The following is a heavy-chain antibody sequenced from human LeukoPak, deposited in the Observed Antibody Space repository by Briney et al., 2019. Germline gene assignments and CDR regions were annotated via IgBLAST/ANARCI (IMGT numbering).Heavy chain of an antibody. D-gene: IGHD3-3*01. V-gene: IGHV3-23*01. CDR2: ISGSGGST. CDR1: GFTFSSYA. CDR3: AKLYYDFWSGYLCLDY. Sequence: GGSLRLSCAASGFTFSSYAMSWVRQAPGKGLEWVSAISGSGGSTYYADSVKGRFTIPRDNSKNTLYLQMNSLRAEDTAVYYCAKLYYDFWSGYLCLDYWGQGTLVTVSS. J-gene: IGHJ4*02.